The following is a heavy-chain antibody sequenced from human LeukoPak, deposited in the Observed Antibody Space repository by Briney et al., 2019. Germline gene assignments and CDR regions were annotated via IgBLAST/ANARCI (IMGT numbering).Heavy chain of an antibody. CDR1: GFTFSSYA. J-gene: IGHJ6*03. CDR3: AKDADYYYGSGNSMDV. D-gene: IGHD3-10*01. CDR2: IRYDGSNK. Sequence: GGSLRLSCAASGFTFSSYAMSWVRQAPGKGLEWVAFIRYDGSNKYYADSVKGRFTISRDNSKNTLYLQMNSLRAEDTAVYYCAKDADYYYGSGNSMDVWGKGTTVTISS. V-gene: IGHV3-30*02.